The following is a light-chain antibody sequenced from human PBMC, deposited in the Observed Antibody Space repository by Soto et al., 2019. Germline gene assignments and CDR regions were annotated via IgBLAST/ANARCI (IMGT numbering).Light chain of an antibody. Sequence: QSVLTQPRSVSGSPGQSVTISCTGTSSDVGGYNFVSWYQQHPGTAPKLMIYDVSKRPAGVPDRFSGSKSANTASLTISGLQDEDEADYYCCSYAGIYTWVFGTGTKVTVL. CDR2: DVS. CDR1: SSDVGGYNF. V-gene: IGLV2-11*01. CDR3: CSYAGIYTWV. J-gene: IGLJ1*01.